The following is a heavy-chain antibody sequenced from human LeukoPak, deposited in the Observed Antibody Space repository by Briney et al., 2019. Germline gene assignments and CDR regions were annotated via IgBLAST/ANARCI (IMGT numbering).Heavy chain of an antibody. Sequence: SGTLSLTCTVSGGSISSYYWNWTRQPPGKGLEWIGYIYYSGSTNYNPSLKSRVTMSVDTSKNQFSLKLSSVTAADTAVYYCARGRAGAHAFDIWGQGTMVTVSS. D-gene: IGHD1-26*01. CDR1: GGSISSYY. J-gene: IGHJ3*02. CDR2: IYYSGST. CDR3: ARGRAGAHAFDI. V-gene: IGHV4-59*01.